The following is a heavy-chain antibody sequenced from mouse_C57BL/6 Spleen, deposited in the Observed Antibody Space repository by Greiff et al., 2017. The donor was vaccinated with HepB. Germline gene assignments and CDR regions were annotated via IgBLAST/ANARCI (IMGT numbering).Heavy chain of an antibody. CDR2: IRNKANGYTT. V-gene: IGHV7-3*01. D-gene: IGHD3-2*02. CDR1: GFTFTDYY. J-gene: IGHJ4*01. CDR3: ARSSGFYAMDY. Sequence: EVKLMESGGGLVQPGGSLSLSCAASGFTFTDYYMSWVRQPPGKALEWLGFIRNKANGYTTEYSASVKGRFTISRDNSQSILYLQMNALRAEDSATYDCARSSGFYAMDYWGQGTSVTVSS.